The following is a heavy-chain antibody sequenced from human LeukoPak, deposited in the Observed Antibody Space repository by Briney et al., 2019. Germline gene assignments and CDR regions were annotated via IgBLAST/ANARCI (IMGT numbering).Heavy chain of an antibody. J-gene: IGHJ5*02. V-gene: IGHV3-30*02. CDR1: GFTFSSYG. CDR3: ARARRSGGITLVRGVKDRGWFDP. D-gene: IGHD3-10*01. Sequence: GGSLRLSCAASGFTFSSYGMHWVRQAPGKGLEWVAFIRYDGGNKYYADSVKGRFTISSDNSKDTLYLQMNSLRAEDTAVYYCARARRSGGITLVRGVKDRGWFDPWGQGTLVTVSS. CDR2: IRYDGGNK.